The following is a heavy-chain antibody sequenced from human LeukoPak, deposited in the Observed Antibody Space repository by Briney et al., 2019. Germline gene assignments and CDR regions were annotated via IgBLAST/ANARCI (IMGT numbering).Heavy chain of an antibody. D-gene: IGHD2-2*01. V-gene: IGHV1-69*13. CDR2: IIPIFGTA. J-gene: IGHJ6*02. CDR1: GGTFSSYA. Sequence: GASVKVSCKASGGTFSSYAIGWVRQAPGQGLEWMGGIIPIFGTANYAQKFQGRVTITADESTSTAYMELSSLRSEDTAVYYCARGLKDIVVVPAATYYYYYYGMDVWGQGTTVTVSS. CDR3: ARGLKDIVVVPAATYYYYYYGMDV.